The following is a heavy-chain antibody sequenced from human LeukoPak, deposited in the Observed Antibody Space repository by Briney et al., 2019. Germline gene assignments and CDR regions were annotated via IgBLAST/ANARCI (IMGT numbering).Heavy chain of an antibody. V-gene: IGHV3-30*04. J-gene: IGHJ4*02. CDR2: ISSDGISE. D-gene: IGHD3-3*01. CDR3: ARGPRVLAPTWDY. Sequence: PGTSLRLSCAASGFNFSKHGLHWVRQAPGKGLEWVASISSDGISEFYTESVQGRFTISRDNSKNTVYLQMNSLRPEDSAVYYCARGPRVLAPTWDYWGQGTLVTVSS. CDR1: GFNFSKHG.